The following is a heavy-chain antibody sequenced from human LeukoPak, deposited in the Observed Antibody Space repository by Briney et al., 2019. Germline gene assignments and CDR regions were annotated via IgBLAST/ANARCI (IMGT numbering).Heavy chain of an antibody. Sequence: SETLSLTCTVSGGSISSYYWSWIRQPPGKGLEWIGYIYYSGNTNYNPSLKSRVTISVDTSKNQFSLKLSSVTAADTAVYYCARGPYYYGSGSYSLTDYWGQGTLVTVSS. CDR2: IYYSGNT. CDR3: ARGPYYYGSGSYSLTDY. J-gene: IGHJ4*02. V-gene: IGHV4-59*01. CDR1: GGSISSYY. D-gene: IGHD3-10*01.